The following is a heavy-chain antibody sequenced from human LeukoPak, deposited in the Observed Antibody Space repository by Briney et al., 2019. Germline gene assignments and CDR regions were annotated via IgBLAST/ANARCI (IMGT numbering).Heavy chain of an antibody. CDR2: ISYDGSNK. CDR3: AKDQKWLVSFSDY. D-gene: IGHD6-19*01. Sequence: PGGSLRLSCAASGFTFSSYGMHWARQAPGKGREWVAVISYDGSNKYYADSVKGRFTISRDNSKNTLYLQMNSLRAEDTAVYYCAKDQKWLVSFSDYCGQGTLVTVSS. V-gene: IGHV3-30*18. J-gene: IGHJ4*02. CDR1: GFTFSSYG.